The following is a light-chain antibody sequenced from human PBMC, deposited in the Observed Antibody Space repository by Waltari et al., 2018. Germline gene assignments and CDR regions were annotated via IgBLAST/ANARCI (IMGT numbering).Light chain of an antibody. CDR1: TSDVGGYNL. V-gene: IGLV2-23*01. CDR2: EGT. CDR3: SSYARSDNSVL. Sequence: QSALTQPASVSGSPGQSITISCTGSTSDVGGYNLVSWYRQFPNKAPQLIIYEGTRRPSVVSSRFSASKSGNPASLTISGLQAEDEALYFCSSYARSDNSVLFGGGTQLSVL. J-gene: IGLJ2*01.